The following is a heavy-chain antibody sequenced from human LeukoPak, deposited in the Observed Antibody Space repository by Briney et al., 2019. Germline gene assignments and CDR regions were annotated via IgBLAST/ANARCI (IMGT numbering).Heavy chain of an antibody. CDR1: GFTFSSYW. CDR3: ARGQAGRSSSYYTG. J-gene: IGHJ3*01. V-gene: IGHV3-7*05. D-gene: IGHD6-13*01. Sequence: GGSLRLSCAASGFTFSSYWMSWVRQAPGKGLEWVANIKQDGSVEYYVVSVKGRLTISRDNAKESLYLQMNSLRAEDTAVYYCARGQAGRSSSYYTGWGQGTVVTVPS. CDR2: IKQDGSVE.